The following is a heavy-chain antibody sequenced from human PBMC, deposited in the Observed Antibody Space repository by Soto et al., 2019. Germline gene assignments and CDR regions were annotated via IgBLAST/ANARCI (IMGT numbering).Heavy chain of an antibody. Sequence: GESLKISCKGSGYSFTSYWIGWVRQMPGKGLEWMGIIYPGDSDTRYSPSFQGQVTISADKSISTAYLQWSSLKASDTAMYYCARFATGVAYYYYYMDVWGQGTTVTVSS. J-gene: IGHJ6*03. CDR1: GYSFTSYW. D-gene: IGHD7-27*01. CDR3: ARFATGVAYYYYYMDV. V-gene: IGHV5-51*01. CDR2: IYPGDSDT.